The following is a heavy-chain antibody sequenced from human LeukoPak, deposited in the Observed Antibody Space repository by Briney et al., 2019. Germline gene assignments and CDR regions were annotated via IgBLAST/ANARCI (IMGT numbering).Heavy chain of an antibody. CDR1: GFTFSSYA. D-gene: IGHD3-10*01. CDR2: ISSNGGST. CDR3: ARGHSSYGSGSFDY. V-gene: IGHV3-64*01. Sequence: GGSLRLSCAASGFTFSSYAMHWVRQAPGKGLEYVSAISSNGGSTYYANSVKGRFTISRDNSKNTLYLQMGSLRAEDMAVYYCARGHSSYGSGSFDYWGQGTLVTVSS. J-gene: IGHJ4*02.